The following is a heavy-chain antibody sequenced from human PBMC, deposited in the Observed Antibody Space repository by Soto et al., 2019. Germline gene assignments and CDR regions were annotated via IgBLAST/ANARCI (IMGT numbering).Heavy chain of an antibody. D-gene: IGHD4-17*01. V-gene: IGHV3-9*01. CDR3: AMDTVDDDSGDYGGAYYFAY. Sequence: EVQLVESGGGLVQPGRSLRLSCAASGFTFDDYAMHWVRQAPGKCLEWVSGISWNSGIIGYADSVKGRFTISRDNAKNSLYLQMNSLRAEDTALYYCAMDTVDDDSGDYGGAYYFAYWGQGTLVTVSS. CDR1: GFTFDDYA. J-gene: IGHJ4*02. CDR2: ISWNSGII.